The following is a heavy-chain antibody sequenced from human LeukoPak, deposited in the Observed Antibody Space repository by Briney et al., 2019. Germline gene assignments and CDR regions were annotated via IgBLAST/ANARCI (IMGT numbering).Heavy chain of an antibody. J-gene: IGHJ5*02. CDR3: ARGLLWFGPEQGFDP. CDR2: INPNSGGT. Sequence: GASVKVSCKASGYTFTGYYMHWVRQAPGQGLEWMGWINPNSGGTNYAQKFQGRVTMTRDTSISTAYMELSRLRSDDTAVYYCARGLLWFGPEQGFDPWGQGTLVTVSS. D-gene: IGHD3-10*01. V-gene: IGHV1-2*02. CDR1: GYTFTGYY.